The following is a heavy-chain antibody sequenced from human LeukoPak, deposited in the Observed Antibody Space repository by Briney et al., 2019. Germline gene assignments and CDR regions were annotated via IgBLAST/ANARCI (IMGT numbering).Heavy chain of an antibody. CDR2: ISSSSSTT. CDR3: VRLEDCSSASCYISPDY. CDR1: GFTFSSYS. D-gene: IGHD2-2*02. J-gene: IGHJ4*02. Sequence: GGSLRLSCAASGFTFSSYSMNWVRQAPGKGLEWVSYISSSSSTTYYADSVKGRFTISRDNAKNSLYLQMYSLRAEDTAVYYCVRLEDCSSASCYISPDYWGQGTLVTVSS. V-gene: IGHV3-48*01.